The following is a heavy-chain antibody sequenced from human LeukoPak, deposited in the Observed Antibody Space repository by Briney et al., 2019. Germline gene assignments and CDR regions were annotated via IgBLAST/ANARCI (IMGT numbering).Heavy chain of an antibody. J-gene: IGHJ1*01. Sequence: SETLSLTCAVYDGSFSGYFWSWIRQPPGKVLEWIGEINHSGYTNYNPSLKSRVTISVDTSKNQFSLKLSSVTAADTAVYYCARGWGILTGYYRYWGQGTPVTVSS. CDR1: DGSFSGYF. CDR3: ARGWGILTGYYRY. D-gene: IGHD3-9*01. V-gene: IGHV4-34*01. CDR2: INHSGYT.